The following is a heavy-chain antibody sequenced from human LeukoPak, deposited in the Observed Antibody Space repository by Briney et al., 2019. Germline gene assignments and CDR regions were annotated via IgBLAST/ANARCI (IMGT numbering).Heavy chain of an antibody. CDR2: ISGSGAST. J-gene: IGHJ4*02. D-gene: IGHD5-24*01. Sequence: GGSLRLSCLTPGFTLSTNAMSWVRQAPGKGLEWISGISGSGASTYYADSVKGRFTISRDDSRNTLYLQMNSLRGDDTAVYYCARDLVEMATMEYWGQGTLVTVSS. CDR1: GFTLSTNA. V-gene: IGHV3-23*01. CDR3: ARDLVEMATMEY.